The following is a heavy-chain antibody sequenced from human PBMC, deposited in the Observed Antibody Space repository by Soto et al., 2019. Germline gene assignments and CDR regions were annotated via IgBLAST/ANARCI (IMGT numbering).Heavy chain of an antibody. CDR2: IYYSGST. CDR3: ARSGTNGAENAFDI. V-gene: IGHV4-59*01. J-gene: IGHJ3*02. Sequence: SETLSLTCTVSGGSISSYYWSWIRQPPGKGLEWIGYIYYSGSTNYNPSLKSRVTISVDTSKNQFSLKLSSVTAADTAVYYCARSGTNGAENAFDIWGQGTMVTVSS. CDR1: GGSISSYY. D-gene: IGHD5-12*01.